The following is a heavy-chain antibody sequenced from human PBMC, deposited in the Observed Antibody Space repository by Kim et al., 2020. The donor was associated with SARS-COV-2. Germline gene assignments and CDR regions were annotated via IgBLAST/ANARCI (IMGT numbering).Heavy chain of an antibody. D-gene: IGHD4-17*01. Sequence: GGSLRLSCAASGFTFSSYSMNWVRQAPGKGLEWVSSISSSSSNIYYADSVKGRFTISRDNAKNSLYLQMNSLRAEDTAVYYCARGSHYGGNSYYYYYYGMDVWGQGTTVTVSS. J-gene: IGHJ6*02. CDR2: ISSSSSNI. CDR3: ARGSHYGGNSYYYYYYGMDV. CDR1: GFTFSSYS. V-gene: IGHV3-21*01.